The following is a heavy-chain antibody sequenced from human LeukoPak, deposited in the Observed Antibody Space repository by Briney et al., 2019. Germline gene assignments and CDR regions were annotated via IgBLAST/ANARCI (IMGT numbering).Heavy chain of an antibody. D-gene: IGHD4-17*01. Sequence: SETLSLTCTVSGGSISSSSYYWGWIRQPPGKGLEWIGSIYYSGSTYYNPSLKSRVTISVDTSKNQFSLKLSSVTAADTAVYYCARLPTVTFFDYWGQGALVTVSS. CDR3: ARLPTVTFFDY. V-gene: IGHV4-39*01. CDR2: IYYSGST. CDR1: GGSISSSSYY. J-gene: IGHJ4*02.